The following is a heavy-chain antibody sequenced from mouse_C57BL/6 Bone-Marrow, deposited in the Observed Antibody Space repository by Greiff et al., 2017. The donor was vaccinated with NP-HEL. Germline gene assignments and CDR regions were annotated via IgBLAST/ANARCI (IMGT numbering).Heavy chain of an antibody. CDR3: ARSERSIYYGPFDY. V-gene: IGHV1-19*01. CDR1: GYTFTDYY. Sequence: VQLKESGPVLVKPGASVKMSCKASGYTFTDYYMNWVKQSHGKSLEWIGVINPYNGGTSYNQKFKGKATLTVDKSSSTAYMELNSLTSEDSAVYYCARSERSIYYGPFDYWGQGTTLTVSS. CDR2: INPYNGGT. D-gene: IGHD2-1*01. J-gene: IGHJ2*01.